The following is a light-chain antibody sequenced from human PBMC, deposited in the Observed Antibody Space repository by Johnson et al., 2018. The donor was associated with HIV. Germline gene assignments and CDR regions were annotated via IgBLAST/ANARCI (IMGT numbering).Light chain of an antibody. CDR3: GTWDSSLSALYV. V-gene: IGLV1-51*02. CDR1: VSNIESYF. Sequence: QPVLTQPPSVSAAPGQTVNISCSGNVSNIESYFVSWYQQLPGAAPTLLIYEDNKRPSGIPDRFSGSKSGPTATLGITGLQTGDEADYYCGTWDSSLSALYVFRTGTKVTGL. J-gene: IGLJ1*01. CDR2: EDN.